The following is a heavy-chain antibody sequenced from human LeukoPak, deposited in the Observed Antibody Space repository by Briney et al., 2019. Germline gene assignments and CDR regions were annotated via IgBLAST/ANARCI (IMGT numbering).Heavy chain of an antibody. D-gene: IGHD2-2*01. V-gene: IGHV3-23*01. J-gene: IGHJ4*02. CDR3: AKDEAGYCSSTSCYD. CDR2: ISGSGGST. Sequence: PGGSQRLSCADSGFTFSSDAMSWVRQAPGKGLEWVSAISGSGGSTYYADSVRGRATISRDNSKNTLYLQMNSLRAEDTAVYYCAKDEAGYCSSTSCYDWGQGTLVTVSS. CDR1: GFTFSSDA.